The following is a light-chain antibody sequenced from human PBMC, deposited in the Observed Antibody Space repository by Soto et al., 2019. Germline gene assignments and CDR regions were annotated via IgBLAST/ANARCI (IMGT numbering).Light chain of an antibody. CDR3: QQYNTWPRT. J-gene: IGKJ1*01. Sequence: EIVMTQSPATLSVPPGERATLSCRASQSVSTNFAWYQQKPGQAPRLLIYGASTRATAVPARFPANGSGTEFTLTISSLQSEDFADYYCQQYNTWPRTFGQGTKV. V-gene: IGKV3-15*01. CDR1: QSVSTN. CDR2: GAS.